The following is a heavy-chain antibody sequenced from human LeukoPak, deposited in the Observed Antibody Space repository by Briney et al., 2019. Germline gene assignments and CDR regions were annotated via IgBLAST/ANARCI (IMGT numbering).Heavy chain of an antibody. CDR3: AKDFWPRRNDAFDI. V-gene: IGHV3-30*02. Sequence: GGSLRLSCADSGFTFSSYAMHWVRQAPGKGLEWVAFIRYDGSNKYYADSVKGRFTISRDNSKNTLYLQMNSLRAEDTAVYYCAKDFWPRRNDAFDIWGQGTMVTVSS. CDR1: GFTFSSYA. D-gene: IGHD3-3*01. J-gene: IGHJ3*02. CDR2: IRYDGSNK.